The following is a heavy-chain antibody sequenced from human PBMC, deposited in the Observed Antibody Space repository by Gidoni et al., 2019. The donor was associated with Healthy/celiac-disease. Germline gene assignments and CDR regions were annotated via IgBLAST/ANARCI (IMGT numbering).Heavy chain of an antibody. Sequence: QVQLQESGPGLVTPSQTLSLTCTFSGCSISRGDYYWSWIRQPPGKGLEWIGYIYYSGSTYYNPSLKSRVTISVDTSKNQFSLKLSSVTAADTAVYYCARLIPESHNYYYYYYMDVWGKGTTVTVSS. J-gene: IGHJ6*03. CDR1: GCSISRGDYY. CDR2: IYYSGST. V-gene: IGHV4-30-4*01. CDR3: ARLIPESHNYYYYYYMDV.